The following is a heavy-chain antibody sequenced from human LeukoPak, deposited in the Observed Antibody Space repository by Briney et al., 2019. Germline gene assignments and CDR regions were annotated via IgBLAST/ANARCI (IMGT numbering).Heavy chain of an antibody. J-gene: IGHJ4*02. CDR1: GFTFSGSA. CDR3: RIAVAGKDDY. CDR2: IRSKANSYAT. D-gene: IGHD6-19*01. Sequence: GGPLKLSCTASGFTFSGSAMHWVRQASREGREWVGRIRSKANSYATAYAASVKGRFTISRDDSKNAAYLQMNSLKTEDSAVYYCRIAVAGKDDYWGQGTLVTVSS. V-gene: IGHV3-73*01.